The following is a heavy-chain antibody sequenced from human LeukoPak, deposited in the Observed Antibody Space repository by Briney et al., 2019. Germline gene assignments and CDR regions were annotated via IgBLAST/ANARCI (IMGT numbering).Heavy chain of an antibody. J-gene: IGHJ4*02. D-gene: IGHD5-12*01. CDR2: MNSDGRSR. Sequence: GGSLRLSCAVSGFTLSNYWMHWVRQAPGKGLVWVSRMNSDGRSRTYADPAKGRFTISRDNAKNSLYLQMNSLRAEDTAVYYCARLPNSGYDEGIDYWGQGTLVTVSS. CDR3: ARLPNSGYDEGIDY. CDR1: GFTLSNYW. V-gene: IGHV3-74*03.